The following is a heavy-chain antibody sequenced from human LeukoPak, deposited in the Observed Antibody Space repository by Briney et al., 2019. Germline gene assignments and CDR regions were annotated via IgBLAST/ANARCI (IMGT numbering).Heavy chain of an antibody. V-gene: IGHV3-21*01. D-gene: IGHD3-9*01. Sequence: GGSLRLSCAASGFTFSSYSMNWVRQAPGKGLEWVSSISSSSSYIYYADSVKGRFTISRDNAKNSLYLQMNSLRAEDTAVYYCAREGDYDILTGYCVDYWGQGTLVTVSS. CDR1: GFTFSSYS. J-gene: IGHJ4*02. CDR3: AREGDYDILTGYCVDY. CDR2: ISSSSSYI.